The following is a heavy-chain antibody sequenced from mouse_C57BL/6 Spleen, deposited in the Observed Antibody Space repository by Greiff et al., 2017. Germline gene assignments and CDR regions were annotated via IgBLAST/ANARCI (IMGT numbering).Heavy chain of an antibody. J-gene: IGHJ2*01. Sequence: QVQLQQPGAELVMPGASVKLSCKASGYTFTSYWMHWVKQRPGQGLEWIGEIDPSDSYTNYNQKFKGKSTLTVDKSSSTAYMQLSSLTSEDSAVYYCARKSNYEHFDYWGQGTTLTVSS. CDR3: ARKSNYEHFDY. V-gene: IGHV1-69*01. CDR1: GYTFTSYW. CDR2: IDPSDSYT. D-gene: IGHD2-5*01.